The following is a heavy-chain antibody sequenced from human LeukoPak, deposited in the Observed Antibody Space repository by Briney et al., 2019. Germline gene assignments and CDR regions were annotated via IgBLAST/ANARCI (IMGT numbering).Heavy chain of an antibody. V-gene: IGHV4-59*01. CDR3: ARDFRGSVDAFDI. J-gene: IGHJ3*02. CDR1: GGSISRYF. Sequence: SETLSLTCTVSGGSISRYFWSWIRQPPGKGLEWIGYIYYSGRTNYNPSLKSRVSISVDTSKNQFSLKLSSVTAADTAVYYCARDFRGSVDAFDIWGQGTMVAVSS. CDR2: IYYSGRT.